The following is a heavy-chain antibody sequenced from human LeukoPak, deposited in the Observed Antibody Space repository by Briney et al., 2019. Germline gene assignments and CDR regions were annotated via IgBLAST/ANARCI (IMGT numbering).Heavy chain of an antibody. CDR2: ISSSSSYI. V-gene: IGHV3-21*01. J-gene: IGHJ4*02. CDR1: GFTFSSYS. Sequence: GGSLKLSCAASGFTFSSYSMNWVRQAPGKGLEWVSSISSSSSYIYYADSVKGRFTISRGNAKNSLYLQMNSLRAEDTAVYYCARVDIVLMVYAFDYWGQGTLVTVSS. D-gene: IGHD2-8*01. CDR3: ARVDIVLMVYAFDY.